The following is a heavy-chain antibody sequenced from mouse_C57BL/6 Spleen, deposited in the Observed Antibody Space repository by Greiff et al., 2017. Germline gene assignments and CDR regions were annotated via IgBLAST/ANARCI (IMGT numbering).Heavy chain of an antibody. V-gene: IGHV5-17*01. CDR1: GFTFSDYG. D-gene: IGHD1-1*01. Sequence: DVMLVESGGGLVKPGGSLKLSCAASGFTFSDYGMHWVRQAPEKGLEWVAYISSGSSTIYYADTVKGRFTISRDNAKKTLFLQMTSLRSEDTAMYYCAKYGSSYWYFDVWGTGTTVTVSS. CDR2: ISSGSSTI. CDR3: AKYGSSYWYFDV. J-gene: IGHJ1*03.